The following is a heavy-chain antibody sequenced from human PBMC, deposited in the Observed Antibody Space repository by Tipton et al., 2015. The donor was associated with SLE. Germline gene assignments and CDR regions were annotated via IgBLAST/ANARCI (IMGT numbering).Heavy chain of an antibody. Sequence: SLRLSCAASGFTFRLYEMNWVRQAPGKGLEWISYISTGGTTIYYAESVEGRFTISRDDAQDSVYLQMNSLRAEDTAVYYCARINLSGFDIWGQGTTVTISS. D-gene: IGHD1-14*01. CDR3: ARINLSGFDI. CDR2: ISTGGTTI. J-gene: IGHJ3*02. V-gene: IGHV3-48*03. CDR1: GFTFRLYE.